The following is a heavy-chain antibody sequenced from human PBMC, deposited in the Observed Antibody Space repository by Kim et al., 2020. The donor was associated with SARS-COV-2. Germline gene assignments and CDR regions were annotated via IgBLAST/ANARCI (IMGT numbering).Heavy chain of an antibody. V-gene: IGHV4-34*01. CDR3: ARVLGGSYYFDY. Sequence: YNPSLKSRVTISVDTSKNQFSLKLSSVTAADTAVYYCARVLGGSYYFDYWGQGTLVTVSS. D-gene: IGHD1-26*01. J-gene: IGHJ4*02.